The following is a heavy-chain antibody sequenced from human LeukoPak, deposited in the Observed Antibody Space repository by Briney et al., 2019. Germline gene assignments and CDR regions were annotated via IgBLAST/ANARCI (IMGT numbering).Heavy chain of an antibody. CDR3: AREDRYFNGMDV. CDR2: IYSGGST. Sequence: PGGSLRLSCAASGFTVSSNYMSWVRQAPGKGLEWVSVIYSGGSTYYADSVKGRFTISRDNSKNTLYLQMNSLRAEDTAVYYCAREDRYFNGMDVWGQGTTVTVSS. V-gene: IGHV3-66*01. CDR1: GFTVSSNY. D-gene: IGHD3-9*01. J-gene: IGHJ6*02.